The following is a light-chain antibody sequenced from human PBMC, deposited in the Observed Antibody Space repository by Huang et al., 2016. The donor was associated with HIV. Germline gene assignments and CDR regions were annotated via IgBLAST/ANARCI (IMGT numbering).Light chain of an antibody. CDR1: QSVGGY. CDR2: DTS. CDR3: QQPGS. Sequence: EIVLTQSPATLSLSPGERATLSCRSSQSVGGYLAWYQQKPGQAPRLLIYDTSTRATGIPARFSGSGSETDFTLTISSLEPEDFAVYYCQQPGSFGQGTKVDIK. J-gene: IGKJ2*01. V-gene: IGKV3-11*01.